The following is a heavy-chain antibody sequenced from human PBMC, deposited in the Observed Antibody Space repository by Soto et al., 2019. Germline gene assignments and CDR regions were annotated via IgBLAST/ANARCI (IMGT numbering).Heavy chain of an antibody. CDR1: GYTFSNYG. J-gene: IGHJ6*02. V-gene: IGHV1-18*01. CDR3: ARDPGFGFGYSYAFAMDV. CDR2: ISGYNGNT. Sequence: ASVKVSCKASGYTFSNYGISWVRQVPGQGLEWMGWISGYNGNTHYEEKVQDRIKMTTDTSTSTTYLELRSLRSDDTAVYFCARDPGFGFGYSYAFAMDVWGQGTTVTVSS. D-gene: IGHD5-18*01.